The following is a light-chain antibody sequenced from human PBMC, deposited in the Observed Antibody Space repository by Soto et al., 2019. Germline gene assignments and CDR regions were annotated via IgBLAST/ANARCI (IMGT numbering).Light chain of an antibody. CDR3: QSHDSSLNSWV. V-gene: IGLV1-40*01. CDR2: GNT. CDR1: SSNIGAGYD. Sequence: QSVLTQPPSMSGAPGQRVTISCTGSSSNIGAGYDVHWYQLLPGTAPKLLIYGNTNRPSGVPDRFSGSKSGTTTSLAITGLRDEDEADYYCQSHDSSLNSWVFGGGTQLTVL. J-gene: IGLJ3*02.